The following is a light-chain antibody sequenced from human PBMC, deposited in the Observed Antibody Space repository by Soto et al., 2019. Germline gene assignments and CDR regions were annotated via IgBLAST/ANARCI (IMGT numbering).Light chain of an antibody. J-gene: IGKJ1*01. CDR2: DAS. CDR3: QQYNSYSGT. V-gene: IGKV1-5*01. Sequence: DIQMTQSPSTLSASVGDRVTITCRASQIISSWLAWYQQKPGKYPKLLIYDASSLESGVPSRFSGSGSGTEFTLTISSLQPDDFATYYCQQYNSYSGTFGQGTKVEIK. CDR1: QIISSW.